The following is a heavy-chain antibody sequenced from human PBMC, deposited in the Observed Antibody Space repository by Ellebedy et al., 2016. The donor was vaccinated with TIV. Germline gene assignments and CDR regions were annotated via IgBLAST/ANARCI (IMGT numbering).Heavy chain of an antibody. J-gene: IGHJ5*02. CDR1: GGSVNSGTSY. CDR3: ARAPGPFGGVVAYQFDL. V-gene: IGHV4-61*01. Sequence: MPSETLSLTCSVSGGSVNSGTSYRSWIRQPPGKRLEWIGFIYYTGIVNYHPSLRSRVTMSVDTANNQFTLRVTSVTAADTAVYYCARAPGPFGGVVAYQFDLWGQGTLVTVSS. CDR2: IYYTGIV. D-gene: IGHD3-16*02.